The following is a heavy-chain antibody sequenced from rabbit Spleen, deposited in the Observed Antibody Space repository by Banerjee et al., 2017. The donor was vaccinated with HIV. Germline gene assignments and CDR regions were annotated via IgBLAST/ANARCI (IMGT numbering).Heavy chain of an antibody. CDR2: IDAGSSGST. J-gene: IGHJ4*01. CDR1: GFSFSSYYY. CDR3: ARDGAVNGYSQLDL. D-gene: IGHD8-1*01. Sequence: QEQLVESGGGLVQPGGSLTLPCTASGFSFSSYYYMCWVRQAPGKGLEWIGCIDAGSSGSTWYARWAKGRFTISKTSSTTVTLQMTSLTAADTATYFCARDGAVNGYSQLDLWGQGTLVTVS. V-gene: IGHV1S45*01.